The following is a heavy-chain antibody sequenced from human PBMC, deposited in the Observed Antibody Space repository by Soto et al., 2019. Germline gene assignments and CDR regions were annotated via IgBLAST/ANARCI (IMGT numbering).Heavy chain of an antibody. CDR3: AREKLFLEWPTGAYGMDV. Sequence: ASVKVSCKASGYTFTGYYMHWVRQAPGQGLEWMGWINPNSGGTNYAQKFQGRVTMTRDTSISTAYMELSRLRSDDTAVYYCAREKLFLEWPTGAYGMDVWGQGTRVTVSS. V-gene: IGHV1-2*02. CDR2: INPNSGGT. CDR1: GYTFTGYY. D-gene: IGHD3-3*01. J-gene: IGHJ6*02.